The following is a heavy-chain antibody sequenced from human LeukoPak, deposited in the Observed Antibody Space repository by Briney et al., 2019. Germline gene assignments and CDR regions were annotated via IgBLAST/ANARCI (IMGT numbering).Heavy chain of an antibody. D-gene: IGHD3-16*02. CDR2: IYPGVSDT. CDR1: GYSFTSYW. Sequence: GESLKISWKGSGYSFTSYWIGWVRQMPGKGLEWMGIIYPGVSDTRYSPSFQGQVTISADKSISTAYLQWSSLKASDTAMYYCARHKIVEEVTHYYYYYYMDVWGKGTTVTVSS. CDR3: ARHKIVEEVTHYYYYYYMDV. V-gene: IGHV5-51*01. J-gene: IGHJ6*03.